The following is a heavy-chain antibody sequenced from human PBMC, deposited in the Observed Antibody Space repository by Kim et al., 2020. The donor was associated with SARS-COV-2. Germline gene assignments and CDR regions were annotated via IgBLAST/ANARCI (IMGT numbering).Heavy chain of an antibody. V-gene: IGHV4-34*01. J-gene: IGHJ4*02. CDR2: TT. CDR3: ARGTYSRWYS. D-gene: IGHD6-13*01. Sequence: TTNYNPSLKGRVTISVDTSKNQFSLKLSSVTAADTAVYYCARGTYSRWYSWGQGTLVTVSS.